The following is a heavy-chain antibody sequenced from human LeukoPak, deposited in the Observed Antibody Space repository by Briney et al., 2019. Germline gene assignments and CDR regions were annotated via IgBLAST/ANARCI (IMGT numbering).Heavy chain of an antibody. V-gene: IGHV1-2*02. J-gene: IGHJ4*02. Sequence: ASVKVSCKASGYTFTGYYMHWVRQAPGQGLEWMGWINPDSGGTNYAQKFEGRVTMTRDTSISTAYMELSRLRSDDTAVYYCASGLAIDSSGYFDYWGQGTLVTVSS. CDR1: GYTFTGYY. D-gene: IGHD3-22*01. CDR2: INPDSGGT. CDR3: ASGLAIDSSGYFDY.